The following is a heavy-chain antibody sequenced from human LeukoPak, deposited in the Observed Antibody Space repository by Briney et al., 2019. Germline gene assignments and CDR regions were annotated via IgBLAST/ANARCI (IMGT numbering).Heavy chain of an antibody. V-gene: IGHV1-2*02. CDR2: INPNSGGT. D-gene: IGHD3-9*01. J-gene: IGHJ3*02. CDR3: ANVYDILTGATDAFDI. Sequence: ASVKVSCKASGYTFTGYYMHWVRQAPGQGLEWMGWINPNSGGTNYAQKFQGRVTKTRATSISTACMELSRLRSDDTAVYYCANVYDILTGATDAFDIWGQGTMVTVSS. CDR1: GYTFTGYY.